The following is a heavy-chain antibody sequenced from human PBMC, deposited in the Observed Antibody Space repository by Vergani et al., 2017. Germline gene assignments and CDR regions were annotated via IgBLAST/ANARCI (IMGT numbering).Heavy chain of an antibody. CDR3: ARAPGGYYDSSGYYQAQQYYFDY. D-gene: IGHD3-22*01. V-gene: IGHV3-30*04. CDR2: ILYDGSNK. Sequence: QVQLVESGGGVVQPGRSLRLSCAASGFTFSDYALHWVRQAPGKGLEWVAIILYDGSNKYYADSVKGRFTISRDNAKNSLYLQMNSLRAEDTAVYYCARAPGGYYDSSGYYQAQQYYFDYWGQGTLVTVSS. J-gene: IGHJ4*02. CDR1: GFTFSDYA.